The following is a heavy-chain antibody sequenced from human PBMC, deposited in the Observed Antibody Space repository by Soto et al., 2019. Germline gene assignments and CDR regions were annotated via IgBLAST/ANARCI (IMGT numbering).Heavy chain of an antibody. CDR3: RSVDTAMGDFDY. D-gene: IGHD5-18*01. J-gene: IGHJ4*02. CDR1: GGTFSSYA. Sequence: ASVKVSCKASGGTFSSYAISWVRQAPGQGLEWMGGIIPIFGTANYAQKFQGRVAITADESTSTAYMELSSLRSEDTAVYYCRSVDTAMGDFDYWGQGTLVTVSS. V-gene: IGHV1-69*13. CDR2: IIPIFGTA.